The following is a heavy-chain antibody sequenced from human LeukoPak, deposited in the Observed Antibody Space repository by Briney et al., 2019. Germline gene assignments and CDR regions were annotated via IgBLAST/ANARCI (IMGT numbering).Heavy chain of an antibody. V-gene: IGHV1-18*01. J-gene: IGHJ4*02. CDR3: ASGYCSSTSCPFFDY. CDR1: GGTFSSYA. D-gene: IGHD2-2*01. CDR2: ISAYNGNT. Sequence: ASVKVSCKASGGTFSSYAISWVRQAPGQGLEWMGWISAYNGNTNYAQKLQGRVTMTTDTSTSTAYMELRSLRSDDTAVYYCASGYCSSTSCPFFDYWAREPWSPSPQ.